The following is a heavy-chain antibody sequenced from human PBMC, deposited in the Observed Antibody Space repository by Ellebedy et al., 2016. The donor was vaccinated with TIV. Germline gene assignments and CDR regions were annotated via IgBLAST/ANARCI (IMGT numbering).Heavy chain of an antibody. CDR3: ARGSDGQDY. CDR2: IDSDGSTT. CDR1: GFTFSNYW. J-gene: IGHJ4*02. Sequence: PGGSLRLSCAASGFTFSNYWMHWVRHLPGKGLMWVSNIDSDGSTTIYADSVKGLFTISRDNAKNTLYLQMNSLTVEDTGVYYCARGSDGQDYWGQGTLVTVSS. V-gene: IGHV3-74*01. D-gene: IGHD2-8*01.